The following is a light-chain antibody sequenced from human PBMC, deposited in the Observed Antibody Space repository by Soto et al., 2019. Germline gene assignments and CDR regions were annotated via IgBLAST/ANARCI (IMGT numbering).Light chain of an antibody. V-gene: IGLV1-40*01. Sequence: QSVLTQPPSVSGAPGQRVTISCTGSYSNIGAGYEVHWYQQIPGTAPKLLISGHNNRPSGVPDRFFGSKSGTSASLTIIGLQAEDEADYYCAAWDDSLKSWVFGGGTKLTVL. CDR2: GHN. J-gene: IGLJ3*02. CDR3: AAWDDSLKSWV. CDR1: YSNIGAGYE.